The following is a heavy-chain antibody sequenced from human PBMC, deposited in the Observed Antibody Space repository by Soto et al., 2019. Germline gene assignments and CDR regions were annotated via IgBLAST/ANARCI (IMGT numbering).Heavy chain of an antibody. V-gene: IGHV4-59*01. J-gene: IGHJ6*03. Sequence: SETLSLTSTVAGGSIGSYYWSWIRQPPGKGLEWIGYIYYSGSTNYNPSLKSRVTISVDTSKNQFSLKLSSVTAADTAVYYCARDGRAARSYYYYYMDVWGKGTTVTVSS. CDR2: IYYSGST. CDR1: GGSIGSYY. CDR3: ARDGRAARSYYYYYMDV. D-gene: IGHD6-6*01.